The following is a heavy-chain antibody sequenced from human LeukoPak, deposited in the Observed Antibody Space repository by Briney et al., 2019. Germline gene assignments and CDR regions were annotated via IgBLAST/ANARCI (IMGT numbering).Heavy chain of an antibody. CDR1: GSMFSVYG. CDR3: ASSVGYYRADY. CDR2: LRYDASSK. Sequence: GGSLRLSSVASGSMFSVYGMHWVRQAPGKGLEWVAFLRYDASSKFYADSVRGRFSISRDTAKNSLYLQMNSLRAEDTAVYYCASSVGYYRADYWGQGTLVTVSS. D-gene: IGHD3-3*01. J-gene: IGHJ4*02. V-gene: IGHV3-30*02.